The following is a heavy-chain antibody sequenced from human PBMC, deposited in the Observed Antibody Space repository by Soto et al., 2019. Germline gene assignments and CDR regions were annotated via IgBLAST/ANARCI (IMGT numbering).Heavy chain of an antibody. CDR2: INPNSGGT. V-gene: IGHV1-2*04. Sequence: ASVKVSCKASGYTFTGYYMHWVRQAPGQGLEWMGWINPNSGGTNYAQKFQGWVTMTRDTSISTAYMELSRLRSDDTAVYYCARDHPGYCSGGSCSTAFDPWGQGTLVTVS. CDR3: ARDHPGYCSGGSCSTAFDP. CDR1: GYTFTGYY. D-gene: IGHD2-15*01. J-gene: IGHJ5*02.